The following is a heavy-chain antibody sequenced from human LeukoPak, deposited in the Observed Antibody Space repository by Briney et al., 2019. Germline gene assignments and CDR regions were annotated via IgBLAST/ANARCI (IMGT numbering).Heavy chain of an antibody. V-gene: IGHV4-38-2*01. CDR2: LYHSGST. D-gene: IGHD2-15*01. Sequence: PSETLSLTCAVSGYSISRGYYWGWIRQPPGKGLEWIGSLYHSGSTFYNPSLKSRVTVSVDTSKNQFSLKLSSVTAADTAVYYCTRVYCSGDSCYHFDYWGQGTLVTVSS. CDR3: TRVYCSGDSCYHFDY. CDR1: GYSISRGYY. J-gene: IGHJ4*02.